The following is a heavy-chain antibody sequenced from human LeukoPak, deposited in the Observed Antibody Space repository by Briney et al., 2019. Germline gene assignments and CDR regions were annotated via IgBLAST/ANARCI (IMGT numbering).Heavy chain of an antibody. CDR2: VYYTGST. J-gene: IGHJ6*02. V-gene: IGHV4-39*01. Sequence: SETLSLTCTVSGGSISSSNYYWGWIRQPPGKGLEWIGCVYYTGSTYYNPSLKSRLTISVDTSKNQFSLSLTSVTAADTAVYYCARPGVTGGYYYYGMDVWGQGTTVTVSS. CDR1: GGSISSSNYY. D-gene: IGHD1-14*01. CDR3: ARPGVTGGYYYYGMDV.